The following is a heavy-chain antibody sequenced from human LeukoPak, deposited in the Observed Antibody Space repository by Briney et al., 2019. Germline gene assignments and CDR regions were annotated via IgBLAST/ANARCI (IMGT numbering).Heavy chain of an antibody. CDR2: MKHNSGST. CDR3: ALHPASIAVARGSVDC. V-gene: IGHV1-8*01. CDR1: GDTFTSYD. Sequence: ASLKVSSEASGDTFTSYDTNAVRQAPGRGLEWMGWMKHNSGSTGSAQKFQGRVTMTSTTSIRTAYMELSSLRSEDTAVYYCALHPASIAVARGSVDCWGQRTLVTVSS. D-gene: IGHD6-19*01. J-gene: IGHJ4*02.